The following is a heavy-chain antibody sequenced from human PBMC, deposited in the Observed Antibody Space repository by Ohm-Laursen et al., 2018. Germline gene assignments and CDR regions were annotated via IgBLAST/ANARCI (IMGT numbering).Heavy chain of an antibody. J-gene: IGHJ4*02. Sequence: GASVKVSCKSSGYTFTSYDINWVRQATGQGLEWMGWMNPNSGNTGYAQKFQGRVTMTRNTSISTAYMELSSLRSEDTAVYYCARGLPMDTAMEFDYWGQGTLVTVSS. D-gene: IGHD5-18*01. CDR1: GYTFTSYD. CDR3: ARGLPMDTAMEFDY. CDR2: MNPNSGNT. V-gene: IGHV1-8*01.